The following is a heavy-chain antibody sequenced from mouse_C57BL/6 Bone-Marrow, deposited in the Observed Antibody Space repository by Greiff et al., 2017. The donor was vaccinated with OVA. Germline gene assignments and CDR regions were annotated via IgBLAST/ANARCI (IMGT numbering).Heavy chain of an antibody. V-gene: IGHV1-9*01. CDR2: ILPGRGST. CDR3: ARGGLLRYFDY. J-gene: IGHJ2*01. CDR1: GYTFTGYW. D-gene: IGHD1-1*01. Sequence: VKLVESGAELLKPGASVKLSCKATGYTFTGYWIEWVKQRPGHGLEWIGEILPGRGSTNYNEKFKGKATFTADTASNTAYMQLSSLTTEDSAIYYGARGGLLRYFDYWGQGTTLTVSS.